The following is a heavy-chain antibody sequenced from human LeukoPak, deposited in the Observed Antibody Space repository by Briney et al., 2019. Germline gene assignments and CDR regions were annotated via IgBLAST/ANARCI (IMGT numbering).Heavy chain of an antibody. J-gene: IGHJ4*02. CDR2: IYYSGSH. CDR1: GGSISSSSYY. CDR3: ARHGERMATIRQYYFVY. D-gene: IGHD5-24*01. V-gene: IGHV4-39*01. Sequence: SETLSLTCTVSGGSISSSSYYWGWIRQPPGKGLEGNGSIYYSGSHYYNPSLKSRLPISLHTYHNHFSLNLTSVTPPDTAVYFWARHGERMATIRQYYFVYWGQGALVTLSS.